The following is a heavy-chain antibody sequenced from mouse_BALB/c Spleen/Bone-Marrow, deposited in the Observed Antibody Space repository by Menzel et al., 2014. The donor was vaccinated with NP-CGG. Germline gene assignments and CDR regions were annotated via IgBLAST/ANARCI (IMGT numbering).Heavy chain of an antibody. Sequence: VQLQHSGAELVKPGASVKLSCTASGFNIKDTYMHWVKQRPEQGLEWIGRIDPANGNTKYDPKFQGKATITADTSSNTAYLQLSSLTSEDTAVYYCARYDYGVYFDYWGQGTTLTVSS. J-gene: IGHJ2*01. CDR2: IDPANGNT. CDR3: ARYDYGVYFDY. D-gene: IGHD2-4*01. CDR1: GFNIKDTY. V-gene: IGHV14-3*02.